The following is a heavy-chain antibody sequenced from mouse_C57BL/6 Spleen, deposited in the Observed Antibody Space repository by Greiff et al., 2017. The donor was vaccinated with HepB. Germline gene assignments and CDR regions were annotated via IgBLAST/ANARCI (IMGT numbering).Heavy chain of an antibody. CDR3: ARGGEIYYYCSFAY. D-gene: IGHD1-1*01. CDR2: INPGSGGT. CDR1: GYAFTNYL. J-gene: IGHJ3*01. Sequence: VQLQQSGAELVRPGTSVKVSCKASGYAFTNYLIEWVKQRPGQGLEWIGVINPGSGGTNYNEKFKGKATLTADKSSSTAYMQLISLTSEDSAVYFCARGGEIYYYCSFAYWGQGTLVTVSA. V-gene: IGHV1-54*01.